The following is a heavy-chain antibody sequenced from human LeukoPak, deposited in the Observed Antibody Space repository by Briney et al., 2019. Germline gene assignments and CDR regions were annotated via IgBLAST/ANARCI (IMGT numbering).Heavy chain of an antibody. Sequence: GSLRLSCAASGFIFSNYGMHWVRPAPGKGLEWVAFIRYDGDNKYYADSVKGRFSISRDNPKNTLYLQMNSLRAEDTALYYCAKVLNYYDSTGSLDFRGQGTLVTVSS. CDR3: AKVLNYYDSTGSLDF. D-gene: IGHD3-22*01. CDR1: GFIFSNYG. CDR2: IRYDGDNK. V-gene: IGHV3-30*02. J-gene: IGHJ4*02.